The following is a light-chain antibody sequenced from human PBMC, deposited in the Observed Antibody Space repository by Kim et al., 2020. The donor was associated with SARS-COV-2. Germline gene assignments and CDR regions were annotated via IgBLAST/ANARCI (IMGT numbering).Light chain of an antibody. Sequence: TAYSAWRASKSHVQSDGNTYLNWFQQRPGQYPRRLIYKVSNRDSGVPDRFSGSGSGSDFTLKSRRVEADDVGVYYCMQDTHWTWKFGQGTKVDIK. CDR1: KSHVQSDGNTY. CDR2: KVS. CDR3: MQDTHWTWK. J-gene: IGKJ1*01. V-gene: IGKV2-30*02.